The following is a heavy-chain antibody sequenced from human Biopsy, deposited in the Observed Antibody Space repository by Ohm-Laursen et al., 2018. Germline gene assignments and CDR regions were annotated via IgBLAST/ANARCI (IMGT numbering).Heavy chain of an antibody. CDR2: IFNSANT. CDR1: GCSISSGGSY. CDR3: ARGDYFDSNGYFWFDP. D-gene: IGHD3-22*01. J-gene: IGHJ5*02. Sequence: PTQTLTLTCTVSGCSISSGGSYWSWIRQRPGKGLEWIGYIFNSANTYYNPSLKNLITISGDTSKNQFSLKLNSVTAADTAVYYCARGDYFDSNGYFWFDPWGQGTLVTVSS. V-gene: IGHV4-31*01.